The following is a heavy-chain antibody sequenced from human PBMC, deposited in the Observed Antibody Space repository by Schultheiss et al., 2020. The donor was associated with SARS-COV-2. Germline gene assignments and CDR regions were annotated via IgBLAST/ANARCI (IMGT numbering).Heavy chain of an antibody. CDR3: ARGYYYGSGRPDY. CDR2: INHSGST. CDR1: GGSFSGYY. J-gene: IGHJ4*02. Sequence: SETLSLTCAVYGGSFSGYYWSWIRQPPGKGLEWIGEINHSGSTNYNPSLKSRVTISVDTSKNQFSLKLSSVTAADTAVYYCARGYYYGSGRPDYWGQGTLVTVSS. D-gene: IGHD3-10*01. V-gene: IGHV4-34*09.